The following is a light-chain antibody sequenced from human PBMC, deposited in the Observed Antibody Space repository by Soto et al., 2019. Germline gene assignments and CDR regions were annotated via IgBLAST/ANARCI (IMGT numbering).Light chain of an antibody. V-gene: IGLV2-14*01. CDR2: EVS. J-gene: IGLJ2*01. Sequence: QSALTQPASVSGSPGQSITISCTGTSSAVGGYNYVSWYQQHPGKAPKAVIYEVSNRPSWISNRFSGSKSGSTASLTISGLQAEDEADYYCSSYTSSSTLVFGGGTKLTVL. CDR3: SSYTSSSTLV. CDR1: SSAVGGYNY.